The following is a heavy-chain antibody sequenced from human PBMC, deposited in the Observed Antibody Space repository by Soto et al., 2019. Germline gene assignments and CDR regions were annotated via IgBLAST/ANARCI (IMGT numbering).Heavy chain of an antibody. CDR1: GYAFSQFY. V-gene: IGHV1-2*04. J-gene: IGHJ6*04. CDR3: GRERGGTTATSDYYIFALDV. D-gene: IGHD3-10*01. Sequence: QVPLVQSGAEVKKPGASVKVSCKASGYAFSQFYIHWMRQAPGQGLEWMGWINPNSGRTKFAQNFQGWVTMTRDTSIKTVYMALSGLISAATAVYYCGRERGGTTATSDYYIFALDVWGKGPTVTVSS. CDR2: INPNSGRT.